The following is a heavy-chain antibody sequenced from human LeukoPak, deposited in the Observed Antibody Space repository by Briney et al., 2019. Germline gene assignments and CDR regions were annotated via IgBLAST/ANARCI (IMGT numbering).Heavy chain of an antibody. CDR3: ARCAGFGESCDY. J-gene: IGHJ4*02. CDR2: ISSSSSYT. Sequence: GGSLRLSCAASGFTFGDYYMSWIRQAPGKGLEWVSYISSSSSYTNYADSVKGRFTISRDNAKNSLYLQMNSLRAEDTAVYYCARCAGFGESCDYWGQGTLVTVSS. CDR1: GFTFGDYY. D-gene: IGHD3-10*01. V-gene: IGHV3-11*03.